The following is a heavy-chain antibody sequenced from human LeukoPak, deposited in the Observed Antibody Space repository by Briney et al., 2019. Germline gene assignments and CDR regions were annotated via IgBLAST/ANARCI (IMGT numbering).Heavy chain of an antibody. CDR3: ARGPMTTGLWFDY. CDR2: IYHSGST. CDR1: GGSISSGGYS. V-gene: IGHV4-30-2*01. J-gene: IGHJ4*02. Sequence: SETLSLTCAVSGGSISSGGYSWSWIRQPPGKGLEWIGYIYHSGSTYYNPSLKSRVTISVDRSKNQFSLKLSSVTAADTAVYYCARGPMTTGLWFDYWGQGTLVTVSS. D-gene: IGHD4-17*01.